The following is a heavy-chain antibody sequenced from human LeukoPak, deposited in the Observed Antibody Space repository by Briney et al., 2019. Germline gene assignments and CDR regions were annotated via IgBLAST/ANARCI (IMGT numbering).Heavy chain of an antibody. D-gene: IGHD3-22*01. CDR3: ARSPSGYRFDS. J-gene: IGHJ4*02. V-gene: IGHV4-61*01. Sequence: PSETLSLTCAVSGGYVNRGTFFWTWIRKPPGKGLEWIGYISNSGSTNYHPSLKSRVTISSDTSKTQFTLKLTSVTAADTAVYYRARSPSGYRFDSWGQGTLVTVSS. CDR2: ISNSGST. CDR1: GGYVNRGTFF.